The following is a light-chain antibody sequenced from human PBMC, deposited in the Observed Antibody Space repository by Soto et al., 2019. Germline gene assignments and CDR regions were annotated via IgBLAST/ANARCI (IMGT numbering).Light chain of an antibody. J-gene: IGKJ3*01. Sequence: EIVMTQSPATLSVCTGERATLSCRASQSVYNNLAWYQQKPGQAPRLLIYGASTRATGIPARFSGSGCGTEFTLTISSLQSEDFAVYYCQQHNNWPPVTFGPGTKVDIK. CDR2: GAS. V-gene: IGKV3-15*01. CDR3: QQHNNWPPVT. CDR1: QSVYNN.